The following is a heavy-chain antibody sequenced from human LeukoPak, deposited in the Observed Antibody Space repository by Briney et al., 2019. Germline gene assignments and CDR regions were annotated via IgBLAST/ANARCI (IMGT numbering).Heavy chain of an antibody. Sequence: GGSLRLSCAASGFTFSSYAIHWVRQAPGKGLEWVAVISFDGNNKYYADSVKGRFTISRDNSKNTLYLQMNSLRAEDTAVYYCARRVVVPAAPYYFDYWGQGTLVTVSS. V-gene: IGHV3-30*07. CDR1: GFTFSSYA. CDR2: ISFDGNNK. D-gene: IGHD2-2*01. CDR3: ARRVVVPAAPYYFDY. J-gene: IGHJ4*02.